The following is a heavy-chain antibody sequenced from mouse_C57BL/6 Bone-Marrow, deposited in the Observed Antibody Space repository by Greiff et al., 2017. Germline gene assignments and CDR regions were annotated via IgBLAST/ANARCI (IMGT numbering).Heavy chain of an antibody. CDR3: TRGSSTIITHYYAMDY. CDR2: IDPETGGT. J-gene: IGHJ4*01. Sequence: VQLQQSGAELVRPGASVTLSCKASGYTFTDYEMHWVKQTPVHGLEWIGAIDPETGGTAYNQKFKGKAILTADKSSSTAYMELRNLTTEDSAVYYWTRGSSTIITHYYAMDYWGQGTSVTVAS. V-gene: IGHV1-15*01. CDR1: GYTFTDYE. D-gene: IGHD2-5*01.